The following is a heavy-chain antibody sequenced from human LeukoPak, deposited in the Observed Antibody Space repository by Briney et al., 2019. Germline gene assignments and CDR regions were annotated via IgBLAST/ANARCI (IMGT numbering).Heavy chain of an antibody. CDR2: IKQDGSQK. CDR3: ARDGSSSLSSSAPPPTDFDY. Sequence: TGGSLRLSCAASGFTFSTYWMSRVRQAPGKGLEWVANIKQDGSQKQYVDSVKGRFTISRDDAKNSLYLQMNSLRAEDTAVYYCARDGSSSLSSSAPPPTDFDYWGQGTLVTVSS. J-gene: IGHJ4*02. CDR1: GFTFSTYW. D-gene: IGHD6-6*01. V-gene: IGHV3-7*01.